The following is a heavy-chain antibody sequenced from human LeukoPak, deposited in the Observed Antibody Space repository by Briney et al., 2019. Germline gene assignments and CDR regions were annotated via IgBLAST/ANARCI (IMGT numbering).Heavy chain of an antibody. CDR2: IYTSGTT. J-gene: IGHJ4*02. V-gene: IGHV4-4*07. D-gene: IGHD1-20*01. CDR1: GGSLNTYY. Sequence: SETLSITCSLSGGSLNTYYWSWIRQPAGKRLEWLGRIYTSGTTKYSPSLESRVTMSVDTSKNQFSLKLTSVTAADTAVYYCARDRGPVTAFFDYWSQGTLVTVSS. CDR3: ARDRGPVTAFFDY.